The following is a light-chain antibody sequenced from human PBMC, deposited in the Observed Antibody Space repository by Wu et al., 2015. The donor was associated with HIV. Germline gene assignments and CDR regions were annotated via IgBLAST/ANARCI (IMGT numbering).Light chain of an antibody. Sequence: EIVLTQSPGTLSLSPGERATLSCRASQSISSSYLAWYRQKPGQAPRLLIYGVSRRATGIPDRFGGSGSGTDFTLTISRLEPEDFAVYYCQQYGSSPPRLTFGGGTKVEIK. CDR1: QSISSSY. V-gene: IGKV3-20*01. CDR2: GVS. CDR3: QQYGSSPPRLT. J-gene: IGKJ4*01.